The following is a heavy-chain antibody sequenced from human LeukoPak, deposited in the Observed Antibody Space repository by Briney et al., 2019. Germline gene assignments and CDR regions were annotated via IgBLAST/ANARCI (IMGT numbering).Heavy chain of an antibody. CDR3: ASLLGSRRYYFDY. V-gene: IGHV3-30-3*01. CDR1: GFTFSSYA. CDR2: TSYDGSNK. D-gene: IGHD2-15*01. J-gene: IGHJ4*02. Sequence: GRSLRLSCAASGFTFSSYAMHWVRQAPGKGLEWVAVTSYDGSNKYYADSVKGRFTISRDNSKNTLYLQMNSLRAEDTAVYYCASLLGSRRYYFDYWGQGTLVTVSS.